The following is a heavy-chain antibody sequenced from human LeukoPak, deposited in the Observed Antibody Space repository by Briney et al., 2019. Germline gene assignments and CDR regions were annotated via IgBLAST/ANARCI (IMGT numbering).Heavy chain of an antibody. CDR2: ISGSGGST. V-gene: IGHV3-23*01. CDR3: AKDLLAIAGAGTPVRIGFFLY. J-gene: IGHJ4*02. Sequence: ETLHLPGAASWHTCSSGTKCWVRQSPGHGMEWVSAISGSGGSTYYADSVKGRFTISRDNSKNTLYLQMNSLRAEDTAVYYCAKDLLAIAGAGTPVRIGFFLYGGQATLFTVS. D-gene: IGHD6-13*01. CDR1: WHTCSSGT.